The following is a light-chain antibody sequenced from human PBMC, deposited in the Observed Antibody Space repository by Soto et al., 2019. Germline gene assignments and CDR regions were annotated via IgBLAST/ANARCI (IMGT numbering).Light chain of an antibody. Sequence: QSALTQPASVSGSPGQSITISCTGTSSDVGGYNYVSWYQQHPGKVPKLMIYAVSNRPSGVSNRFSGSKSGNTASLTISGLQAEDEADYYCSSYTSSSTLYVFGTGTKVTVL. CDR1: SSDVGGYNY. V-gene: IGLV2-14*01. CDR2: AVS. J-gene: IGLJ1*01. CDR3: SSYTSSSTLYV.